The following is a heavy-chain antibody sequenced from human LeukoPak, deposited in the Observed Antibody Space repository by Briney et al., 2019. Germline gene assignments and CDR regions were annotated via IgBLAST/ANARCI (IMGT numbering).Heavy chain of an antibody. V-gene: IGHV3-23*01. CDR3: AGGTMIVEGDI. CDR1: GFTYSSYA. D-gene: IGHD3-22*01. CDR2: ISGSGGST. Sequence: GGSLRLSCAASGFTYSSYAMSWVRQAPGKGLEWVSAISGSGGSTYYADSVKGRFTISRDNSKNTLYLQMNSLRAEDTAVYYCAGGTMIVEGDIWGQGTMVTVSS. J-gene: IGHJ3*02.